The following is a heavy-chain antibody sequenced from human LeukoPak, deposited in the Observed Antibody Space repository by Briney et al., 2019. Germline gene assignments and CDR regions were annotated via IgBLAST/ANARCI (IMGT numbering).Heavy chain of an antibody. Sequence: SETLSLTCTVSGGSISSYYWSWIRQPPGKGLEWIGSIYYSGSTYYNPSLKSRVTISVDTSKNQFSLKLSSVTAADTAVYYCARLLFTYYYDSSGYYFDYWGQGTLVTVSS. D-gene: IGHD3-22*01. CDR1: GGSISSYY. J-gene: IGHJ4*02. CDR2: IYYSGST. CDR3: ARLLFTYYYDSSGYYFDY. V-gene: IGHV4-39*01.